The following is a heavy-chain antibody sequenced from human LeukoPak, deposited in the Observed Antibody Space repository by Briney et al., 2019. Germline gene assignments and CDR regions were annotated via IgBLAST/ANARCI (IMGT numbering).Heavy chain of an antibody. V-gene: IGHV4-39*07. CDR2: IYYSGST. Sequence: GSLRLSCAASGFTFSSYTMNWVRQAPGKGLEWIGSIYYSGSTYYNPSLKSRVTISVDTSKNQFSLKLSSVTAADTAVYYCARGLLGGLGHWGQGTLVTVSS. J-gene: IGHJ4*02. CDR3: ARGLLGGLGH. CDR1: GFTFSSYT. D-gene: IGHD2-21*01.